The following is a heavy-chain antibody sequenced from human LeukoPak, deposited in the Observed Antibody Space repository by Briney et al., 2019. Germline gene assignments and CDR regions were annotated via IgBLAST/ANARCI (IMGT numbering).Heavy chain of an antibody. V-gene: IGHV4-61*02. CDR1: GGSISSGSYY. CDR2: IYTSGST. D-gene: IGHD3-9*01. Sequence: SQTLSLTCTVSGGSISSGSYYWSWIRQPAGKGLEWIGRIYTSGSTNYNPSLKSRVTMSVDTSKNQFSLKLSSVTAADTAVYYCARGLPYYDILTGFYRGGSIDYMDVWGKGTTVTISS. J-gene: IGHJ6*03. CDR3: ARGLPYYDILTGFYRGGSIDYMDV.